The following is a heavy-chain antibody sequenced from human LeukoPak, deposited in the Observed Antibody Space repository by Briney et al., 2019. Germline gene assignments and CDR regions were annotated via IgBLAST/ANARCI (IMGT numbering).Heavy chain of an antibody. J-gene: IGHJ4*02. Sequence: GGSLRLSCAASGFNLTNYAMHWVRQAPGKGLEWVTLISYPGDNKYYADSVKGRFTISRDNTKNSLYLQMNSLRAEDMALYYCVRATMVRGPNYFDYWGQGTLVTVSS. CDR1: GFNLTNYA. D-gene: IGHD3-10*01. V-gene: IGHV3-30*04. CDR2: ISYPGDNK. CDR3: VRATMVRGPNYFDY.